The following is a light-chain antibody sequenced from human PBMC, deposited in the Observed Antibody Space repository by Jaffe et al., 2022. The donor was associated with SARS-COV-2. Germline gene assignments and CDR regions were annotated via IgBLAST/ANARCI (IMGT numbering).Light chain of an antibody. V-gene: IGLV2-23*01. CDR1: SSDVGNYNL. J-gene: IGLJ3*02. CDR3: CSYAGTSTV. Sequence: QSALTQPASVSGSPGQSITISCTGTSSDVGNYNLVSWYQQHPGKAPKLMIYEGTKRPSGVSNRFSGSKSGTAASLTISGLQAEDEADYYCCSYAGTSTVFGGGTKLTVL. CDR2: EGT.